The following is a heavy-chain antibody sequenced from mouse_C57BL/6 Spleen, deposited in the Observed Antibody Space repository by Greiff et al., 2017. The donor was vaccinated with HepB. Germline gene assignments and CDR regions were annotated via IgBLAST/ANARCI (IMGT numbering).Heavy chain of an antibody. CDR2: INPNNGGT. Sequence: EVKLQESGPELVKPGASVKISCKASGYTFTDYYMNWVKQSHGKSLEWIGDINPNNGGTSYNQKFKGKATLTVDKSSSTAYMELRSLTSEDSAVYYCARFSYGSSQRYFDVWGTGTTVTVSS. V-gene: IGHV1-26*01. CDR1: GYTFTDYY. J-gene: IGHJ1*03. D-gene: IGHD1-1*01. CDR3: ARFSYGSSQRYFDV.